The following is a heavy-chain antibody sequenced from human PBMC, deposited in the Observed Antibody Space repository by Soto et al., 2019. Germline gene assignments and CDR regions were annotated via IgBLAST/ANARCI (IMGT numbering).Heavy chain of an antibody. J-gene: IGHJ4*02. V-gene: IGHV3-23*01. CDR2: ISGSGGST. Sequence: LSLTCAASGFTFSSYAMSWVRQAPGKGLEWVSAISGSGGSTYYADSVKGRFTISRDNSRNTLYLQMNSPRAEDTAVYYCAKDQVPTYYYGSGSYDYWGQGTLVTVSS. CDR3: AKDQVPTYYYGSGSYDY. CDR1: GFTFSSYA. D-gene: IGHD3-10*01.